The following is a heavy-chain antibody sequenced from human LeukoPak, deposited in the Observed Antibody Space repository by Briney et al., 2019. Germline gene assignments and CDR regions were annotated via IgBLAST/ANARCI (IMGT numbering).Heavy chain of an antibody. Sequence: ASVKVSCKASGYTFTGYYMHWVRQAPGQGLEWMGWINPNSGGTNYAQKFQGWVTMTRDTSISTAYMELSRLRSDDTAVYYCARDHYYGSGSKIFDPWGQGTLVTVSS. J-gene: IGHJ5*02. CDR2: INPNSGGT. V-gene: IGHV1-2*04. CDR1: GYTFTGYY. D-gene: IGHD3-10*01. CDR3: ARDHYYGSGSKIFDP.